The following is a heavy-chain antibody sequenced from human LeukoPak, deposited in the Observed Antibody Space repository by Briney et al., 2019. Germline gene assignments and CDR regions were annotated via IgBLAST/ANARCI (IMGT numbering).Heavy chain of an antibody. V-gene: IGHV1-2*02. CDR2: INPNSGGT. J-gene: IGHJ5*02. CDR1: GYTFTGYY. D-gene: IGHD2-2*01. Sequence: ASVKVSCKASGYTFTGYYMHWVRQAPGQGLEWMGWINPNSGGTNYAQKLQGRVTMTRDTSISTAYMELSRLRSDDTAVYYCASLPLRYCSSTSCLGATNWFDPWGQGTLVTVSS. CDR3: ASLPLRYCSSTSCLGATNWFDP.